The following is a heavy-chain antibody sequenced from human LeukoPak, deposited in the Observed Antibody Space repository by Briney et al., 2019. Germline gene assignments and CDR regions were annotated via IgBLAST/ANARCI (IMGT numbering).Heavy chain of an antibody. D-gene: IGHD6-13*01. J-gene: IGHJ6*03. V-gene: IGHV3-21*01. CDR2: ISSSNKYI. Sequence: PGGSLRLSCAASGFTFSIYSMSWVRQAPGKGLEWVSYISSSNKYIYYADSVKGRFTISRDNAKNSLYLQMNSLRAEDTAVYYCARVGGAYSSSWYSHYYYYMDVWGKGTTVTISS. CDR1: GFTFSIYS. CDR3: ARVGGAYSSSWYSHYYYYMDV.